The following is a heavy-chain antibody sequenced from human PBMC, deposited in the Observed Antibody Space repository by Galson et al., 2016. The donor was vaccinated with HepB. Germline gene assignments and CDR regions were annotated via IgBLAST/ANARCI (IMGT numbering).Heavy chain of an antibody. D-gene: IGHD3-9*01. Sequence: SLRLSCAASGFMFNIYGMHWVRQAPGKGLEWVAVMWYGGSKQYYADSVKGRFTVSRDNSKKALYLQLNSLRAEDTAVYYCAKNGILAGYSAFDYWGQGTQVTVSS. CDR2: MWYGGSKQ. J-gene: IGHJ4*02. CDR1: GFMFNIYG. V-gene: IGHV3-33*06. CDR3: AKNGILAGYSAFDY.